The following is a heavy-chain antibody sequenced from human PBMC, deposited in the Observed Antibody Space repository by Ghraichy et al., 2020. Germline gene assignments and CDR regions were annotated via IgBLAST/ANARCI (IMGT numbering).Heavy chain of an antibody. V-gene: IGHV4-39*01. J-gene: IGHJ4*02. Sequence: SETLSLTCTVSGGSISSSSYYWGWIRQPPGKGLEWIGNIYYSGSTYYNPSLKSRVTISVDSSKNQFSLKLSSVTAADTALYYCARHPGYCTNAVCYTGPSDYLGQGTLVTVSS. CDR3: ARHPGYCTNAVCYTGPSDY. CDR1: GGSISSSSYY. CDR2: IYYSGST. D-gene: IGHD2-8*01.